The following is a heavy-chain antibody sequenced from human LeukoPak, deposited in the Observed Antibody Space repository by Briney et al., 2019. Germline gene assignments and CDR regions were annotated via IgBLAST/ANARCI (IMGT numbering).Heavy chain of an antibody. J-gene: IGHJ4*02. D-gene: IGHD3-3*01. CDR2: ISWNGGNI. CDR3: ARGRNYGVGPSFDY. CDR1: GFTFDDYA. V-gene: IGHV3-9*01. Sequence: GGSLRLSCAASGFTFDDYAMHWVRQGPGKGLEWVSGISWNGGNIAYADSAKGRFTISRDSARNSLYLQMNSLRAEDTALYYCARGRNYGVGPSFDYWGQGTLV.